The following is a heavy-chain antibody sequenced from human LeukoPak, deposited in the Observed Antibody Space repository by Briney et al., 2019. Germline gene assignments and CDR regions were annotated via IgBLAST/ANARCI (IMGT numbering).Heavy chain of an antibody. Sequence: SETLSLTCAVYGGSFSGYYWSWIRQPPGKGLEWIGEINHSGSTNYNPSLKSRVTISVDTSKNQFSLKLSSVTAADTAVYYCARIRGYSYGPRPYFDYWGQGTLVTVSS. D-gene: IGHD5-18*01. CDR3: ARIRGYSYGPRPYFDY. CDR2: INHSGST. CDR1: GGSFSGYY. J-gene: IGHJ4*02. V-gene: IGHV4-34*01.